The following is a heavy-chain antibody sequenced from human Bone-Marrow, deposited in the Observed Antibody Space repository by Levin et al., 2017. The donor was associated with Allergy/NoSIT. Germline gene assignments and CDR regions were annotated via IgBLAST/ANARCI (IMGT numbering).Heavy chain of an antibody. D-gene: IGHD5-12*01. J-gene: IGHJ6*02. Sequence: GGSRRLSCAASGFTFTSYGMHWVRQAPGKGLEWVAVIWYSGSRQYYGESVKGRFTISRDSSKNTLFLQMNNLTVEDTAVYSCARDIGYEATFYGLDVWGQGTTVTVSS. V-gene: IGHV3-33*01. CDR1: GFTFTSYG. CDR2: IWYSGSRQ. CDR3: ARDIGYEATFYGLDV.